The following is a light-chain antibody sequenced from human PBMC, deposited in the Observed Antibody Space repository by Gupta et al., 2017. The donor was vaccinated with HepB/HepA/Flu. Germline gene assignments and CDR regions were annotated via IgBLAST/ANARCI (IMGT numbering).Light chain of an antibody. Sequence: SAMSPPHSVYGSPCLSCTISCTRTRRAVGGSDFVSWYQQYPGTAPKLMIYDVNTRPSEVPDGFSGSKSGNTAALTRTGLQTEDEADYYCVSEAGTDTVYVFGTGTKVTV. CDR1: RRAVGGSDF. V-gene: IGLV2-11*01. J-gene: IGLJ1*01. CDR3: VSEAGTDTVYV. CDR2: DVN.